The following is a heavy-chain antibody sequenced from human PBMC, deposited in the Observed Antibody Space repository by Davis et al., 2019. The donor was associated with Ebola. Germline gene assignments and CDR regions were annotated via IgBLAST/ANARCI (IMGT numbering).Heavy chain of an antibody. V-gene: IGHV3-30-3*02. CDR2: ISYDGSNK. CDR1: GFTFSSYA. Sequence: GGSLRLSCAASGFTFSSYAMHWVRQAPGMGLEWVAVISYDGSNKYYADSVKGRFTISRDNSKKTLYLQMNSLRAEDTAVYYCAKSGLSFGVVKYHYGMDVWGKGTTVTVSS. D-gene: IGHD3-3*01. J-gene: IGHJ6*04. CDR3: AKSGLSFGVVKYHYGMDV.